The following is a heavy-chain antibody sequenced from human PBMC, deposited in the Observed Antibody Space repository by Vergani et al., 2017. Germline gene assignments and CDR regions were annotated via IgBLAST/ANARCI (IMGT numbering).Heavy chain of an antibody. CDR1: GGTFSSYT. Sequence: QVQLVQSGAEVKKPGSSVKVSCKASGGTFSSYTISWVRQAPGQGLEWMGRIIPILGIANYAQKFQGRVTITADKSTSTAYMELSSLRSEDTAVYYCARIQRKPWELTGPGAFDIWGQGTMVTVSS. D-gene: IGHD1-26*01. CDR2: IIPILGIA. V-gene: IGHV1-69*02. CDR3: ARIQRKPWELTGPGAFDI. J-gene: IGHJ3*02.